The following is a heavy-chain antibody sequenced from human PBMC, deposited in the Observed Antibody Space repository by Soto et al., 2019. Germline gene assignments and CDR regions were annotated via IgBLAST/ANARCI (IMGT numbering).Heavy chain of an antibody. CDR3: AKDPGGNGNF. Sequence: EVQLVESGGGLVQPGGSLRLSCAASGFTVSSNYMSWVRQAPGKGLEWVSVIYRSGGTYYADSVKGRFSISRDNARNTVHLQMNSLRAEDTAVYYCAKDPGGNGNFWGQGTLVTVSS. V-gene: IGHV3-66*01. D-gene: IGHD2-15*01. CDR1: GFTVSSNY. CDR2: IYRSGGT. J-gene: IGHJ4*02.